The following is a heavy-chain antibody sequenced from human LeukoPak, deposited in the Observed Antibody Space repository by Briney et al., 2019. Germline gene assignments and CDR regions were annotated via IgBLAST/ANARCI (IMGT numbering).Heavy chain of an antibody. V-gene: IGHV3-13*01. CDR1: GFIFSNYD. CDR3: AKDAYYYGSGSYYISD. CDR2: ISIAGAT. J-gene: IGHJ4*02. Sequence: PGGSLRLSCAASGFIFSNYDMHWVRQATGKSLEWVSAISIAGATYYLDSVKGRFTISRDNSKNTLYLQMNSLRAEDTAVYYCAKDAYYYGSGSYYISDWGQGTLVTVSS. D-gene: IGHD3-10*01.